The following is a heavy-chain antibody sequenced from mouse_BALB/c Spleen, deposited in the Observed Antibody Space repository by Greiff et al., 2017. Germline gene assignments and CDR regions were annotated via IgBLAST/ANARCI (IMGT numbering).Heavy chain of an antibody. CDR2: ILPGSGST. CDR3: ARSGLRRYFDV. J-gene: IGHJ1*01. V-gene: IGHV1-9*01. D-gene: IGHD1-1*01. CDR1: GYTFSSYW. Sequence: VKLQESGAELMKPGASVKISCKATGYTFSSYWIEWVKQRPGHGLEWIGEILPGSGSTNYNEKFKGKATFTADTSSNTAYMQLSSLTSEDSAVYYCARSGLRRYFDVWGAGTTVTVSS.